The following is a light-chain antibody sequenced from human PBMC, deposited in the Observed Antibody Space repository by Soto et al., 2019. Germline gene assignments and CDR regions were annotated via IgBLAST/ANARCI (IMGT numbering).Light chain of an antibody. V-gene: IGKV3-20*01. Sequence: EIALTQSPGTLSLSPGERATLSCRASQSVSSSYLAWYQQKPGRAPRLLIDGASSRATGIPDRFSGSGSGTDFTLTISRLEPEDLAVYYCQQYGSLVTFGQGTKVDIK. CDR1: QSVSSSY. CDR2: GAS. CDR3: QQYGSLVT. J-gene: IGKJ1*01.